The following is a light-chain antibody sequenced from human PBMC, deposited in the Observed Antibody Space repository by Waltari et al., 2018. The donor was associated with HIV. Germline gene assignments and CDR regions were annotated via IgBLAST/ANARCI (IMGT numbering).Light chain of an antibody. CDR2: WAS. CDR1: QSVLYRSNNKNY. Sequence: DTVMTQSPDSLAVSLGERATINCKSSQSVLYRSNNKNYLAWYQQKQGQPPKLLIYWASTRESGVPDRFSGSGSGTDFTLTISSLQAEDVAVYYCQQYYGGPYTFGQGTKLEIK. J-gene: IGKJ2*01. V-gene: IGKV4-1*01. CDR3: QQYYGGPYT.